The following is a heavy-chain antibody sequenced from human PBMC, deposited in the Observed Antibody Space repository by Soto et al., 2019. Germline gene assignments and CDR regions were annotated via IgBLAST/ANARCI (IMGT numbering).Heavy chain of an antibody. D-gene: IGHD2-2*01. CDR2: SYSSGNT. V-gene: IGHV4-39*01. CDR3: SRSSNTCNQYLDP. J-gene: IGHJ2*01. CDR1: GGSISSSSYY. Sequence: QLQLQESGPGLVKPSEILSLTCTVSGGSISSSSYYWVWIRQPPGKGLAWFGSSYSSGNTFYNPSLNSRVSIPVDTSQNQCALMLTSVTAAHMAVYYCSRSSNTCNQYLDPWGRGAQVTIS.